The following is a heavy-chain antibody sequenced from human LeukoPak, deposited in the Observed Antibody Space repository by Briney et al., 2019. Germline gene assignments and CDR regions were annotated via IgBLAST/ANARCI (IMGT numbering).Heavy chain of an antibody. J-gene: IGHJ3*02. CDR1: GFTFSSYS. CDR3: AKAMLRSSLFYYYGNLPTPDAFDI. D-gene: IGHD3-10*01. CDR2: ISSSSSYI. Sequence: GGSLRLSCAASGFTFSSYSMNWVRQAPGKGLEWVSSISSSSSYIYYADSVKGRFTISRDNAKNSLYLQMNSLRAEDTALYYCAKAMLRSSLFYYYGNLPTPDAFDIWGQGTMVTVSS. V-gene: IGHV3-21*04.